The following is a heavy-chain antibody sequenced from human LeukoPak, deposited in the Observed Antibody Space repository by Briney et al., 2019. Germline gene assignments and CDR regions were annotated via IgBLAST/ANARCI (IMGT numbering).Heavy chain of an antibody. CDR1: GFTFSSYA. D-gene: IGHD3-9*01. Sequence: GGSLRLSCAASGFTFSSYAMSWVRQAPGKGLEWVSAISGSGGSTYYADSVKGRFTISRDNSKNTLYLQMNSLRAEDTAVYYCAKDFGDILTGYYQDGPLGPFDYWGQGTLVTVSS. CDR2: ISGSGGST. V-gene: IGHV3-23*01. J-gene: IGHJ4*02. CDR3: AKDFGDILTGYYQDGPLGPFDY.